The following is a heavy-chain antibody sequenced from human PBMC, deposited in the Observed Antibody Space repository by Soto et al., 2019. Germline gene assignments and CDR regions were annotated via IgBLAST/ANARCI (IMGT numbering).Heavy chain of an antibody. CDR2: INPSGGST. CDR1: GYTFTSYY. D-gene: IGHD6-13*01. J-gene: IGHJ5*02. CDR3: ARDNPLGSSSWYTPGWFDP. V-gene: IGHV1-46*01. Sequence: ASVKVSCKACGYTFTSYYMHWVRQAPGQGLEWMGIINPSGGSTSYAQKFQGRVTMTRDTSTSTVYMELSSLRSEDTAVYYCARDNPLGSSSWYTPGWFDPWGQGTLVTVSS.